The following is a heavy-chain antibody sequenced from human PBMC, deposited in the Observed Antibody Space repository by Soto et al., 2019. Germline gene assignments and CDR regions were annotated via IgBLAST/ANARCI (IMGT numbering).Heavy chain of an antibody. J-gene: IGHJ3*02. D-gene: IGHD3-3*01. CDR3: ARALDFDFWSGYPNHRGIDI. CDR2: SNHSGST. CDR1: GGSFSGDF. V-gene: IGHV4-34*01. Sequence: SETLSLTCAVSGGSFSGDFWSWIRQPPGKGLEWIGGSNHSGSTNYNPSLKSRVTISVDTSKNQFSLNLSSVTAADTAVYYCARALDFDFWSGYPNHRGIDIWGQGTMVTVSS.